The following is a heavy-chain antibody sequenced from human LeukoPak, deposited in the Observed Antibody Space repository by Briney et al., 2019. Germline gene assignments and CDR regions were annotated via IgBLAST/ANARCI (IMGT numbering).Heavy chain of an antibody. V-gene: IGHV4-4*07. D-gene: IGHD3-22*01. CDR2: IYTSGST. CDR1: GGSISSYY. CDR3: ARVGQKYYYDSSGYFFDY. J-gene: IGHJ4*02. Sequence: SETLSLTCTVSGGSISSYYWSWIRQPAGKGLEWIGRIYTSGSTNCNPSLKSRVTMSVDTSKNQFSLKLSSVTAADTAVYYCARVGQKYYYDSSGYFFDYWGQGTLVTVSS.